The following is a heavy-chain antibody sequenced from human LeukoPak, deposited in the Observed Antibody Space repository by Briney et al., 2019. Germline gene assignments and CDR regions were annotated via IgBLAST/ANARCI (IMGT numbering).Heavy chain of an antibody. CDR1: GFTFNIYG. Sequence: PGGSLRLSCAASGFTFNIYGMHWVRQAPGKGLEWVAFIRYDGNNKYYTDSVKGRFTISRDNSKNTLYLQMNSLRAEDTAVYYCAKKGRAGHGAHYYYYMDDWGKGTTVTVSS. J-gene: IGHJ6*03. CDR3: AKKGRAGHGAHYYYYMDD. CDR2: IRYDGNNK. V-gene: IGHV3-30*02. D-gene: IGHD3-10*01.